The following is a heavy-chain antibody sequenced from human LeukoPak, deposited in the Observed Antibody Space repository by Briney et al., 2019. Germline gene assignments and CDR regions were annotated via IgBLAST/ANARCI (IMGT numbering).Heavy chain of an antibody. J-gene: IGHJ4*02. CDR3: ARSPTYYQRYFDY. V-gene: IGHV4-59*08. D-gene: IGHD1-26*01. CDR1: GGSISSYY. CDR2: IYYSGST. Sequence: SETLSLTCTVSGGSISSYYWSWIRQPPGKGLEWIGYIYYSGSTNDNPSLKSRVTISVDASKNQFSLKLSSVTAADTAVYYCARSPTYYQRYFDYWGQGTLVTVSS.